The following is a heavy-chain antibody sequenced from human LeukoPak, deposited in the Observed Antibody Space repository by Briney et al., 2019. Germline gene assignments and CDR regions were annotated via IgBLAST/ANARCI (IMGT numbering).Heavy chain of an antibody. CDR2: IYYSGST. CDR1: GGSISSGGYY. D-gene: IGHD3-3*01. V-gene: IGHV4-31*03. Sequence: SQTLSLTCTVSGGSISSGGYYWSWIRQHPGKGLEWIGYIYYSGSTYYNPSLKSRVTISVDTSKNQFSLKLSSVTAADTAVYYCARSHRNVLRFLEWFSHGMDVWGQGTTVTVSS. CDR3: ARSHRNVLRFLEWFSHGMDV. J-gene: IGHJ6*02.